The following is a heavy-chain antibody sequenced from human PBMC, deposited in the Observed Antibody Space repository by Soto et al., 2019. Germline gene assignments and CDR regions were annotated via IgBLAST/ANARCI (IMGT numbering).Heavy chain of an antibody. J-gene: IGHJ4*02. D-gene: IGHD6-13*01. Sequence: QVQLVQSGAEVKKPGSSVKVSCKASGGTFSSYTISWVRQAPGQGLEWMGRIIPILGIANYAQKFQGRVTITADKSTSTAYLELSSLRSEDTAVYYCAGSNGAAAAGLDYWGQGTLVTVSS. V-gene: IGHV1-69*02. CDR1: GGTFSSYT. CDR2: IIPILGIA. CDR3: AGSNGAAAAGLDY.